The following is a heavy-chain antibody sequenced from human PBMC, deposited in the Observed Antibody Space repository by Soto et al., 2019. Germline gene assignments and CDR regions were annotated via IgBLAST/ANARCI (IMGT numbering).Heavy chain of an antibody. CDR1: GFTFSSYS. J-gene: IGHJ6*02. CDR3: ARDGRVRGVITALYYYYYGMDV. CDR2: ISSSSSYI. Sequence: GSLRLSCAASGFTFSSYSMNWVRQAPGKGLEWVSSISSSSSYIYYADSVKGRFTISRDNAKNSLYLQMNSLRAEDTAVYYCARDGRVRGVITALYYYYYGMDVWGQGTTVTVSS. D-gene: IGHD3-10*01. V-gene: IGHV3-21*01.